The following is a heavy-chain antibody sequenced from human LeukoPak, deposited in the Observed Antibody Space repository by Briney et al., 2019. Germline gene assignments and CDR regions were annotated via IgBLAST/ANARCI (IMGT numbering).Heavy chain of an antibody. V-gene: IGHV3-66*01. J-gene: IGHJ5*02. CDR2: IYSGGTT. D-gene: IGHD3-22*01. CDR1: GFIVKNRY. Sequence: AGGSLRLSCAASGFIVKNRYMSWVRQAPGKGLEWVSVIYSGGTTHYAESVRGRFTISRDNAKNSLYLQMNSLRAEDTAVYYCARGGYSDSSAADMTWGQGTLVTVSS. CDR3: ARGGYSDSSAADMT.